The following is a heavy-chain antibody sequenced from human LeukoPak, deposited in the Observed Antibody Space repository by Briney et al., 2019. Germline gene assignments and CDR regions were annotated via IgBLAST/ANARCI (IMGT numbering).Heavy chain of an antibody. CDR3: ARGEGRSVAGSNFDY. Sequence: PGGSLRLSCAASGFTFSSYAMHWVRQAPGKGLEWVSAIGGSANNTYYADSVKGRFTISRDNAKNSLYLQMNSLRAEDTAVYYCARGEGRSVAGSNFDYWGQGTLVTVSS. D-gene: IGHD6-19*01. J-gene: IGHJ4*02. CDR2: IGGSANNT. CDR1: GFTFSSYA. V-gene: IGHV3-21*01.